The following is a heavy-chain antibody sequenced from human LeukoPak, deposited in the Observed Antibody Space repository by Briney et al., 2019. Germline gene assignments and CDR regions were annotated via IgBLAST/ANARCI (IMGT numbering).Heavy chain of an antibody. V-gene: IGHV3-23*01. D-gene: IGHD3-3*01. CDR3: AKGPSNYDFWEPLDY. J-gene: IGHJ4*02. Sequence: GGSLRLSCAASGFTFSSYAMSWVRQAPGKGLEWVSAISGSGGSTYYADSVKGRFTISRDNSKNTLYLQMNSLRAEDTAVYYCAKGPSNYDFWEPLDYWGQGTLVTVSS. CDR2: ISGSGGST. CDR1: GFTFSSYA.